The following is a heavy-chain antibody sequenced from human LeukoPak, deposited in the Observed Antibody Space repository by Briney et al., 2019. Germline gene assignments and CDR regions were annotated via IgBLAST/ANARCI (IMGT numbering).Heavy chain of an antibody. D-gene: IGHD3-16*02. J-gene: IGHJ4*02. CDR2: IYYSGST. CDR3: ARGVMITFGGVIVPYYFDY. CDR1: GGSVSSGNYY. Sequence: ASETLSLTCTVSGGSVSSGNYYWSWIRQPPGKGLEWIGYIYYSGSTNYNPSLKSRVTISVDTSKNQFSLKLSSVTAADTAVYYCARGVMITFGGVIVPYYFDYWGQGTLVTVSS. V-gene: IGHV4-61*01.